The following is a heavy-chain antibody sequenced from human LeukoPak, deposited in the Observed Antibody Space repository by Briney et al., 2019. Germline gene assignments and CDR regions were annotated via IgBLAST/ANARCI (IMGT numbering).Heavy chain of an antibody. CDR1: GYSISSGCY. J-gene: IGHJ4*02. CDR2: IYHSGSI. CDR3: ARVLYYYGSASPYYFDY. V-gene: IGHV4-38-2*02. Sequence: PSETLSLTCTVSGYSISSGCYWGWIRQPPGKGLEWIGSIYHSGSIYYNTSLKSRVTISVDTSKNQFSLKLNSVTAADTAVYYYARVLYYYGSASPYYFDYWGQGTLVTVSS. D-gene: IGHD3-10*01.